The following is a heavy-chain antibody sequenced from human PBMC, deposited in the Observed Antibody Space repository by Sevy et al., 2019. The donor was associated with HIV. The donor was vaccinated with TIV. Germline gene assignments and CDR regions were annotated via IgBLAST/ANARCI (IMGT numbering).Heavy chain of an antibody. V-gene: IGHV3-49*04. CDR2: LKRKADGGTV. Sequence: GSLRLSCTTSGFTFGDYAMNWVRQASGKGLEWVGFLKRKADGGTVDHAASVKGRFTISRDASKSIAYLQMNDLTTEDTGVYYCTRWKGLQSIFDYWGQGALVTVSS. CDR3: TRWKGLQSIFDY. CDR1: GFTFGDYA. D-gene: IGHD1-1*01. J-gene: IGHJ4*02.